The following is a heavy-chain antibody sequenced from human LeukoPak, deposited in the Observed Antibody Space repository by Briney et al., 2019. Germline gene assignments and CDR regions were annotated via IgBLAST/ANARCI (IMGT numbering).Heavy chain of an antibody. CDR2: IKSSGST. V-gene: IGHV4-4*09. D-gene: IGHD3-10*01. CDR1: GGSVSSYY. J-gene: IGHJ4*02. Sequence: SETLSLTCTVSGGSVSSYYWSWIRQPPGKGLEWIGYIKSSGSTNYNPSLKSRVTISIDTSKNQFSLKLSSVTAADTAVYYCASLYGSGRRIDYWGQGTLVTVSS. CDR3: ASLYGSGRRIDY.